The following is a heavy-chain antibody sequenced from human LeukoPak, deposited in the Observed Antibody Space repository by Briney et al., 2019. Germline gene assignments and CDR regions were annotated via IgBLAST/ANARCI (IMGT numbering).Heavy chain of an antibody. V-gene: IGHV4-59*12. J-gene: IGHJ5*02. D-gene: IGHD4-17*01. CDR2: IHNSATT. CDR3: ARSRGGFGDYGSWFDP. CDR1: GGYIGSYY. Sequence: SETLSLTCTISGGYIGSYYWSWIRQPPGKGLEWIGYIHNSATTNCNPSLKSRVTISLDTAKNQFSLKLTSVTAADTAVYFCARSRGGFGDYGSWFDPWGQGTLVTVSS.